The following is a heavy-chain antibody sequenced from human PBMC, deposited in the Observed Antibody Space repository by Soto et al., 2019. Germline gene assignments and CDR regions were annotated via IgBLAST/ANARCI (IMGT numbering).Heavy chain of an antibody. D-gene: IGHD6-19*01. CDR2: ISGSGGST. J-gene: IGHJ4*02. V-gene: IGHV3-23*01. CDR1: GFTFSGYA. CDR3: AKDPASVNSIAVAGTWYYFDY. Sequence: GGSLRLSCAASGFTFSGYAMSWVRQAPGKGLEWVSAISGSGGSTYYADSVKGRFTISRDNSKNTLYLQMNSLRAEDTAVYYCAKDPASVNSIAVAGTWYYFDYWGQGTLVTVSS.